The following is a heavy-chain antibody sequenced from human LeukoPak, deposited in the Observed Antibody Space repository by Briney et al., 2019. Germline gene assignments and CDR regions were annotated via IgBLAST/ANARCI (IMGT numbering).Heavy chain of an antibody. V-gene: IGHV1-69*13. CDR3: ASSYYYDSSGYYNWFDP. D-gene: IGHD3-22*01. CDR2: IIPIFGTA. CDR1: GGTFSSYA. Sequence: SVKVPCKASGGTFSSYAISWVRQAPGQGLEWMGGIIPIFGTANYAQKFQGRVTITADESTSTAYMELSSLRSEDTAVYYCASSYYYDSSGYYNWFDPWGQGTLVTVSS. J-gene: IGHJ5*02.